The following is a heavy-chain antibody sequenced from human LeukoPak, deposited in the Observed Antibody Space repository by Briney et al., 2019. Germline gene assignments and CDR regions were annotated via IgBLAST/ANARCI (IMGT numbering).Heavy chain of an antibody. J-gene: IGHJ5*02. Sequence: ASVKVSCKASGYSFTDKYMHWVRQAPGQGLEWMGWINPKSGGTNIAQNFQGRVTMTRDTSINTAYMELSSLRSDDTAVYYCAKGNDFWSGSPNWFDPWGQGTLVTVSS. D-gene: IGHD3-3*01. V-gene: IGHV1-2*02. CDR3: AKGNDFWSGSPNWFDP. CDR1: GYSFTDKY. CDR2: INPKSGGT.